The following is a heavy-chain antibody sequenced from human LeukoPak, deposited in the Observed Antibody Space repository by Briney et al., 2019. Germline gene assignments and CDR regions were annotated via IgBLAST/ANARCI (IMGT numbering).Heavy chain of an antibody. D-gene: IGHD2-2*01. CDR1: GGSISSSSYY. CDR3: ASTSPGDY. J-gene: IGHJ4*02. Sequence: PSETLSLTCTVSGGSISSSSYYWGWIRQPPGKGLEWIGSIYYSGSTYYNPSLKSRVTISVDTSKNQFSLKLSPVTAADTAVYYCASTSPGDYWGQGTLVTVSS. V-gene: IGHV4-39*07. CDR2: IYYSGST.